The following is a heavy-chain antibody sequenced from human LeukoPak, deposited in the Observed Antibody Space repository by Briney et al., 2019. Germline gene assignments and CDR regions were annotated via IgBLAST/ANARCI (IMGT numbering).Heavy chain of an antibody. CDR3: AKSNYYGSERDAFDI. V-gene: IGHV3-23*01. J-gene: IGHJ3*02. Sequence: PGGSLRLSCAASGFTFSSYAMSWVRQAPGKGLEWVSAISGSGGRTYYADSVKGRFTISRDNSKTRLYLQMTSLRAEDTAVYYCAKSNYYGSERDAFDIWGQGTMVTVSS. CDR1: GFTFSSYA. D-gene: IGHD3-10*01. CDR2: ISGSGGRT.